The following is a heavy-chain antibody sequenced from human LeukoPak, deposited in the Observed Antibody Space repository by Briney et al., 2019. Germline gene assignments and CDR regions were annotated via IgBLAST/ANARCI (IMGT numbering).Heavy chain of an antibody. Sequence: TETLSLTCGVYGGSFSGYYWSWIRQPPGKGLEWIGEINPRGSTNYNPSLKSRVTLSADTSKNQFSLTLNSVTAADTAVYYCARRRLGYYFDYWGQGTLVTVSS. CDR2: INPRGST. CDR1: GGSFSGYY. CDR3: ARRRLGYYFDY. J-gene: IGHJ4*02. D-gene: IGHD5-24*01. V-gene: IGHV4-34*01.